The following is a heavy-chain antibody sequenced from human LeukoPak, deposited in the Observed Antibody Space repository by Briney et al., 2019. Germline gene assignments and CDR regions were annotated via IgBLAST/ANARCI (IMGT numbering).Heavy chain of an antibody. CDR3: AKEYDSGGYGANFDY. CDR1: GFTFSSYS. J-gene: IGHJ4*02. V-gene: IGHV3-21*01. Sequence: GGSLRLSCAASGFTFSSYSMNWVRQAPGKGLEWVSSISSSSSYIYYADSVKGRFTISRDNSRSTMYLQMDSLRAEDTAVYYCAKEYDSGGYGANFDYWGQGTLVTVSS. CDR2: ISSSSSYI. D-gene: IGHD3-10*01.